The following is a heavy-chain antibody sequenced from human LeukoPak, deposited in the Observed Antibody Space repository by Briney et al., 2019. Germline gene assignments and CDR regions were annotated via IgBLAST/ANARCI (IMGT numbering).Heavy chain of an antibody. CDR1: RFTFGFTFSSYG. CDR3: AKARRTVDAFDI. Sequence: GGSLRLSCAASRFTFGFTFSSYGMSFFRQAPGKGLEWVSHISGGGDGTYYADSVKGRFTISRDNSKNTLFLQMKRLRAEDTALYFCAKARRTVDAFDIWGQGTRVIVSS. V-gene: IGHV3-23*01. J-gene: IGHJ3*02. D-gene: IGHD1-1*01. CDR2: ISGGGDGT.